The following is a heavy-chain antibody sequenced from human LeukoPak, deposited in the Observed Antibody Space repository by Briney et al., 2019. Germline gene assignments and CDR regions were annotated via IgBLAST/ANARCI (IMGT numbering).Heavy chain of an antibody. J-gene: IGHJ4*02. CDR1: GYDFPIYW. CDR3: ARRGRDGSNYHFFGS. CDR2: IYPGDSDA. Sequence: GEALKISCKGSGYDFPIYWIAWVRQTPGKGLEWMGIIYPGDSDARYSPSFQGQVTISADKSITTAYLQWNSLKASDTAIYYCARRGRDGSNYHFFGSWGQGTLVTVSS. V-gene: IGHV5-51*01. D-gene: IGHD5-24*01.